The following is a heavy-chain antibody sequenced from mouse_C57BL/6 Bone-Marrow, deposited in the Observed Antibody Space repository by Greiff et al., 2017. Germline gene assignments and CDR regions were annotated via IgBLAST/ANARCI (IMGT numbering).Heavy chain of an antibody. CDR3: ARDYPYAMDY. V-gene: IGHV1-69*01. D-gene: IGHD2-4*01. Sequence: QVQLQQSGAELVMPGASVKLSCKASGYTFTSYWMHWVKQRPGQGLEWIGEIDPSDSYTNYNQKFKGKSTLTVDKSSSTAYMQLSSLTSEDSAVYYCARDYPYAMDYWGQGTSVTVSS. CDR1: GYTFTSYW. CDR2: IDPSDSYT. J-gene: IGHJ4*01.